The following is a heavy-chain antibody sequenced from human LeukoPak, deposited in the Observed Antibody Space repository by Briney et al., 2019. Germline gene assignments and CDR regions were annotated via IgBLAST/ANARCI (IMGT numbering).Heavy chain of an antibody. D-gene: IGHD3-22*01. V-gene: IGHV5-51*01. CDR2: IYPGDSDT. Sequence: GESLKISCKGFGYSFTNYWIAWVRQMPGKGLEWMGIIYPGDSDTRYSPSFQGQVTISADESITTAYLQWSSLKASDTAMYYCARRPNPYDSSGYYFDYWGQGALVTVSS. J-gene: IGHJ4*02. CDR3: ARRPNPYDSSGYYFDY. CDR1: GYSFTNYW.